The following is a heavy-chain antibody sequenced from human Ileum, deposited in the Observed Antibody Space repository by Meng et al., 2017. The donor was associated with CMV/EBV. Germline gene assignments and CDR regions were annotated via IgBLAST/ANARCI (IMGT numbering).Heavy chain of an antibody. CDR2: INPKTGDP. V-gene: IGHV7-4-1*02. D-gene: IGHD6-13*01. CDR3: ATGSVAADGKGY. CDR1: GYTFSRYK. Sequence: CKDSGYTFSRYKINWVRQAPGQWLEWMGYINPKTGDPTYVQGFRGRFVFSLDTSVSTAYLQISSLEAEDTAVYYCATGSVAADGKGYWGQGTLVTVSS. J-gene: IGHJ4*02.